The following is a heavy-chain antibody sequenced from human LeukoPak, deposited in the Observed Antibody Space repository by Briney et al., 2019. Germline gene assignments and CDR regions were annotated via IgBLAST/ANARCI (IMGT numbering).Heavy chain of an antibody. D-gene: IGHD5-18*01. CDR3: AIRETGYNYGGNDAFDI. V-gene: IGHV4-39*01. CDR1: GGSISSSTYY. CDR2: IHYTGST. Sequence: NPSETLSLTCTVSGGSISSSTYYWGWIRQPPGKGLEWIGTIHYTGSTYYNPSLKSGVTISVDTSKNQFSLKLSSVTAADTAVYYCAIRETGYNYGGNDAFDIWGQGTMVTVSS. J-gene: IGHJ3*02.